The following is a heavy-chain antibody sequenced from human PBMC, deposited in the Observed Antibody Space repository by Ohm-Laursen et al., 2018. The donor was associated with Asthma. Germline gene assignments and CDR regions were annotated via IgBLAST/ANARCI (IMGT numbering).Heavy chain of an antibody. J-gene: IGHJ4*02. Sequence: SLRLSCAASGFTFSNYGMHWVRQAPGKGLEWVAVIWYDGSNKYYGDSVKGRFTISRDNSKNTVYLQMNSLRAEDTAFYYCAKGGPYRDFDYWGQGTLVTVSS. CDR3: AKGGPYRDFDY. CDR2: IWYDGSNK. D-gene: IGHD1-26*01. CDR1: GFTFSNYG. V-gene: IGHV3-33*06.